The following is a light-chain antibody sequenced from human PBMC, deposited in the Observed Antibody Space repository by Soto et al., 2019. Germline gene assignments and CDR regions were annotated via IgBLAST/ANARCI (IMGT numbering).Light chain of an antibody. CDR3: QAWDSSTVV. V-gene: IGLV3-1*01. CDR2: QDR. J-gene: IGLJ2*01. CDR1: KLGNKY. Sequence: SYELTQPPSVSVSPGQTASITCSGDKLGNKYVCWYQQKPGQSPVLVIYQDRKRPSGIPERFSGSNSGNTATLTISGTQAMDEADYYCQAWDSSTVVFGGGTKLTVL.